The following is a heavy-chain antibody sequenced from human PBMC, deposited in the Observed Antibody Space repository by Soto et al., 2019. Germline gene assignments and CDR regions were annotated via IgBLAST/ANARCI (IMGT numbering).Heavy chain of an antibody. V-gene: IGHV3-53*04. CDR3: ARHYGDYRGNFDY. CDR1: GFTVSSNY. D-gene: IGHD4-17*01. CDR2: IYSGGST. Sequence: EVQLVESGGGLVQPGGSLRLSCAASGFTVSSNYMSWVRQAPGKGLEWVSVIYSGGSTYYADSVKGRFTISRHNSKNTLYLQMNSLRAEDTAVYYWARHYGDYRGNFDYWGQGTLVTVSS. J-gene: IGHJ4*02.